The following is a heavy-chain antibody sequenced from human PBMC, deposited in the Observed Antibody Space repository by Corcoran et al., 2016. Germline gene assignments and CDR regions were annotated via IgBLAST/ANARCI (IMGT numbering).Heavy chain of an antibody. CDR2: ISAYNGNT. CDR3: ARDARSYDFWSGYYTWFDP. D-gene: IGHD3-3*01. J-gene: IGHJ5*02. Sequence: QVQLVQSGAEGKKPGASVKVSCKASGYTFTSYGISWVRQAPGQGLEWMGWISAYNGNTNYAQKLQGRVTMTTDTSTSTAYMVLRSLGSDDTAVYYCARDARSYDFWSGYYTWFDPWGQGTLVTVSS. CDR1: GYTFTSYG. V-gene: IGHV1-18*01.